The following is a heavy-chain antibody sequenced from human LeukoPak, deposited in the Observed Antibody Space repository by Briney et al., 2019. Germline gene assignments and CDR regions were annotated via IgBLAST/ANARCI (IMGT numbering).Heavy chain of an antibody. CDR3: ARQVDYGDSNHYIDALDI. V-gene: IGHV4-34*01. Sequence: PSETLSLTCAVYSGSFSGYYWSWIRQPPGKGLEWIGEINHSGSTNYNPSLKSRVTISVDTSKNQFSLKLSSVTAADTAVYYCARQVDYGDSNHYIDALDIWGQGTMVTVSS. D-gene: IGHD4-17*01. CDR2: INHSGST. CDR1: SGSFSGYY. J-gene: IGHJ3*02.